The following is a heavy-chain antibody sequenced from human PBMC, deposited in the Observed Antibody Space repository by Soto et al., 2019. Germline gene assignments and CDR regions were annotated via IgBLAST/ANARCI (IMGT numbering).Heavy chain of an antibody. V-gene: IGHV3-30*01. CDR1: GFIIPCCA. Sequence: QVRLVESGGGVVQPGRSLRLSCAASGFIIPCCAIHWIRQSPGKGLEWVAVIGADGTHKYYGDSVQGRFTISRDTSQNMVFLKMERLTAEERALYYCARDVRVGESDYFDDCGQGTVVSVSS. J-gene: IGHJ4*02. CDR3: ARDVRVGESDYFDD. D-gene: IGHD1-26*01. CDR2: IGADGTHK.